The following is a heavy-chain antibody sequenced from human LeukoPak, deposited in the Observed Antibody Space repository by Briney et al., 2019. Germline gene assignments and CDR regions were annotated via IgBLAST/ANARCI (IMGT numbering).Heavy chain of an antibody. CDR1: GFTLSNFW. V-gene: IGHV3-7*01. Sequence: PGGSLRLACAASGFTLSNFWMTWVRQAPGKGLEWVANIKQDGSEKYYVESVKGRFTISRDNAKNSLYLQMNSLRAEDTAIYYYARDTTYKLDNWGQGTLVTVSS. D-gene: IGHD1-1*01. CDR3: ARDTTYKLDN. CDR2: IKQDGSEK. J-gene: IGHJ4*02.